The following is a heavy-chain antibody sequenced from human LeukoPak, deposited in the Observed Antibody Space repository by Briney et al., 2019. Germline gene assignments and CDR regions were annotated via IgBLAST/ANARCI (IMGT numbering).Heavy chain of an antibody. D-gene: IGHD6-13*01. V-gene: IGHV4-34*01. CDR3: ARGSAAGISY. J-gene: IGHJ4*02. CDR2: INHSGSA. CDR1: GGSVRSDSYY. Sequence: PETLSLTCTVSGGSVRSDSYYWSWIRQPPGKGLEWIGEINHSGSANYDPSLKSRVTISVDTSKNQFSLKLSSVTAADTAVYYCARGSAAGISYWGQGTLVTVSS.